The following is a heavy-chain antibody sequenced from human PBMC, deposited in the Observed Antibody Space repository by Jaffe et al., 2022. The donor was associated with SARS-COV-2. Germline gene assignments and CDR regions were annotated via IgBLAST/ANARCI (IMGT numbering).Heavy chain of an antibody. CDR3: ARAPAEDCSGGSCYPPDYYGMDV. D-gene: IGHD2-15*01. Sequence: QVQLVQSGAEVKKPGASVKVSCKASGYTFTGYYMHWVRQAPGQGLEWMGWINPNSGGTNYAQKFQGRVTMTRDTSISTAYMELSRLRSDDTAVYYCARAPAEDCSGGSCYPPDYYGMDVWGQGTTVTVSS. CDR1: GYTFTGYY. CDR2: INPNSGGT. J-gene: IGHJ6*02. V-gene: IGHV1-2*02.